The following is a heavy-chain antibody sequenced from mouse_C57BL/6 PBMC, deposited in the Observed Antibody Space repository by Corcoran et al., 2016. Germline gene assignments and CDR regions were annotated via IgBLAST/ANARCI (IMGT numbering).Heavy chain of an antibody. CDR1: GFSLSTSGMG. CDR2: IYWDDDK. V-gene: IGHV8-12*01. Sequence: QFTLKESGSGILQSSQTLSLTCSFSGFSLSTSGMGVSWIRQPSGKGLEWLAHIYWDDDKRYNPSLKSRLTIPKATSRNQVFLKITRVDTADTGTYYCAGKGGYGSLDVLGTGTTVAVSS. J-gene: IGHJ1*03. CDR3: AGKGGYGSLDV.